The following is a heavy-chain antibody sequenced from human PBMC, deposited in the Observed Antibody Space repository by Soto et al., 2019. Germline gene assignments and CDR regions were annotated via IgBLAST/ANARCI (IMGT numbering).Heavy chain of an antibody. J-gene: IGHJ1*01. CDR1: GGSIRSTTYY. CDR2: IYYTGTT. Sequence: QLQLQESGPGLVKPSETLSLTCTVSGGSIRSTTYYWGWIRQSPGKGLEWIVSIYYTGTTYYNPSLKGRVNISLDMSKNQFSLNLSSVTAADTAVYYCATHNWNLDPWGQGTLVTVSS. D-gene: IGHD1-7*01. V-gene: IGHV4-39*01. CDR3: ATHNWNLDP.